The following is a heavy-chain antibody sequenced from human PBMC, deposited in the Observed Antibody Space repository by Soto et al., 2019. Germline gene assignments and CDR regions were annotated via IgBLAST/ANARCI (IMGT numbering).Heavy chain of an antibody. CDR3: ARDRAYYDVLTGYYYYYYGMGV. Sequence: QVQLVESGGGVVQPGRSLRLSCAASGFTFSSYAMHWVRQAPGKGLEWVAVISYDGSNKYYADSVKGRFTISRDNSKNTLYLQMKSLRAEDTAVYYCARDRAYYDVLTGYYYYYYGMGVWGQGTTVTVSS. J-gene: IGHJ6*02. CDR2: ISYDGSNK. D-gene: IGHD3-9*01. V-gene: IGHV3-30-3*01. CDR1: GFTFSSYA.